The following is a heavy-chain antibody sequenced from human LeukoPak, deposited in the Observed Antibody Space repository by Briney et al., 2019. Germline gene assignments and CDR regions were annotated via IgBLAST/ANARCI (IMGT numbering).Heavy chain of an antibody. V-gene: IGHV4-59*08. CDR2: IYHNGDT. CDR1: GGSISTYY. CDR3: ARHSYTPFDY. J-gene: IGHJ4*02. D-gene: IGHD2-2*02. Sequence: SETLSLTCSVSGGSISTYYWSWICQSPGKGLEWIGYIYHNGDTNYNPSFKSRVTISVDTSKNQFSLRLMSVTAADTAIYYCARHSYTPFDYWGQGSLVTVSS.